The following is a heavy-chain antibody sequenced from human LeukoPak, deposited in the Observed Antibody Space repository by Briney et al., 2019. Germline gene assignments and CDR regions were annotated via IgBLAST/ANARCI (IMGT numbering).Heavy chain of an antibody. V-gene: IGHV3-64D*06. CDR3: VNGWFGEFL. CDR2: ISSYGGST. D-gene: IGHD3-10*01. J-gene: IGHJ4*02. CDR1: GFTFSNNA. Sequence: GGSLRLSCSASGFTFSNNAMHWVRQAPGKGLESVSGISSYGGSTYYADSVKGRFTISRDNSKNTLYLQMSSLRADDTAVYYCVNGWFGEFLWGQGTLVTVSS.